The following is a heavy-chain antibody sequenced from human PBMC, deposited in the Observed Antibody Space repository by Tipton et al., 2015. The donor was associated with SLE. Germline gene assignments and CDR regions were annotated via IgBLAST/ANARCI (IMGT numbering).Heavy chain of an antibody. Sequence: GSLRLSCAASGFTFGDYEMNWVRQAPGKGLEWVSYISSRGSSIYYADSVKGRFTMSRDNAKNSLYLQMNSLRAEDTAVYYCAKDLDSGSDGRFYLDHWGQGTLVTVSS. CDR2: ISSRGSSI. D-gene: IGHD5-12*01. CDR3: AKDLDSGSDGRFYLDH. CDR1: GFTFGDYE. V-gene: IGHV3-48*03. J-gene: IGHJ4*02.